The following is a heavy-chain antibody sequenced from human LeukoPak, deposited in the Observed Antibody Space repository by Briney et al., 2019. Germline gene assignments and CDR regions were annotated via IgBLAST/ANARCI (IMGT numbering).Heavy chain of an antibody. CDR2: IIPILGIA. V-gene: IGHV1-69*04. CDR1: GGTFSSYA. CDR3: ARQFCSGGSCYSFSDY. J-gene: IGHJ4*02. D-gene: IGHD2-15*01. Sequence: SVKVSCKASGGTFSSYAISWVRQPPGKGLEWMGGIIPILGIANYAQKFQGRVTITADKSTSTAYMELSSLRSEDTAVYYCARQFCSGGSCYSFSDYWGQGTLVTVSS.